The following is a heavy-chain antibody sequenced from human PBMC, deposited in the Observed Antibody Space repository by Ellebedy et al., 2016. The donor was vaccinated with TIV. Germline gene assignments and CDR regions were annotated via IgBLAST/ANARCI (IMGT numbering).Heavy chain of an antibody. Sequence: GGSLRLSXAASGFTFSSYSMTWIRQAPGKGPEWVSTVSGSDGSVHYTDSVKGRFTISRDNSKNTLYLQMNSLRGEDTAVYYCAKGGVPRNYWGQGTLVTVSS. D-gene: IGHD3-10*01. CDR3: AKGGVPRNY. V-gene: IGHV3-23*01. CDR2: VSGSDGSV. CDR1: GFTFSSYS. J-gene: IGHJ4*02.